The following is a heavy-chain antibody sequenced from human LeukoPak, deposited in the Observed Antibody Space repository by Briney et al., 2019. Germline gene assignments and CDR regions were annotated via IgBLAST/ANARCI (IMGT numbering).Heavy chain of an antibody. V-gene: IGHV3-30*04. CDR1: GFTFSSYA. J-gene: IGHJ5*02. CDR2: ISYDGSNK. CDR3: AGDQGFGELPPT. D-gene: IGHD3-10*01. Sequence: GRSLRLSCAASGFTFSSYAMHWVRQAPVKGLEWVALISYDGSNKYYADSVKGRFTISRDNSKNTLYLQMNSLRAEDTAVYYCAGDQGFGELPPTWGQGTLVTVCS.